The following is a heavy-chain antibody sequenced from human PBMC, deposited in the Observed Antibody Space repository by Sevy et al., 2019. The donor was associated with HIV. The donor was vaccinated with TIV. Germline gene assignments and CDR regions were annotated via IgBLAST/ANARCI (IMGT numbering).Heavy chain of an antibody. CDR2: ISHDGINE. J-gene: IGHJ6*02. CDR3: ANAYSVSYSHSNLYALDV. D-gene: IGHD1-26*01. V-gene: IGHV3-30*18. CDR1: GFSFSYYG. Sequence: GGSLRLSCIGSGFSFSYYGIHWVRQSPGKGLDWVALISHDGINEYYADSVKGRFTISRDNSKNTVYLEMNSLRNEDTAIYFCANAYSVSYSHSNLYALDVWGQGTTVTVSS.